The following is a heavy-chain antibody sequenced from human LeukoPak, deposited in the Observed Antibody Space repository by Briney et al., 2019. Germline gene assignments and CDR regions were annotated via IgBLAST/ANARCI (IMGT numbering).Heavy chain of an antibody. V-gene: IGHV3-74*01. Sequence: GGSLRLSCAASGFTFSSYWMHWVRQAPGKGLVWVSRINSDGSSTSYADSVKGRFTISRDNAKNTLYLQMNSLRAEDTAVYYCARGLKDIAAAGTYYYDYWGQGTLVTVSS. CDR3: ARGLKDIAAAGTYYYDY. D-gene: IGHD6-13*01. CDR2: INSDGSST. CDR1: GFTFSSYW. J-gene: IGHJ4*02.